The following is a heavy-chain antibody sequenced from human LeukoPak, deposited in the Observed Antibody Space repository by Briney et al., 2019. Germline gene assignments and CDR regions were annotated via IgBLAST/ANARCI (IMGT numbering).Heavy chain of an antibody. CDR3: AKDSVAVADTPTFDY. D-gene: IGHD6-19*01. CDR1: GFTFDDYA. Sequence: PGRSLRLSCAASGFTFDDYAMHWVRQAPGKGLEWVSGICWNSGSIGYADSVKGRFTISRDNAKNSLYLQMNSLRAADTALYYCAKDSVAVADTPTFDYWGQGTLVTVSS. J-gene: IGHJ4*02. CDR2: ICWNSGSI. V-gene: IGHV3-9*01.